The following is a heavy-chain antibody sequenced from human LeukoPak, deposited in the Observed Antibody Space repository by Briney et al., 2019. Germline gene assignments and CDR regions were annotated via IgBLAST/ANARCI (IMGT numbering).Heavy chain of an antibody. CDR1: GYSFTIYW. Sequence: GESLKISCKGSGYSFTIYWIGWVRQMPVKGLEWMGIIYPGDSDTRYSPSFQGQVTISADKSISTAYLQWSSLKASDTAMYYCASTSGIAVAGLDYWGQGTLVTVSS. CDR3: ASTSGIAVAGLDY. CDR2: IYPGDSDT. V-gene: IGHV5-51*01. D-gene: IGHD6-19*01. J-gene: IGHJ4*02.